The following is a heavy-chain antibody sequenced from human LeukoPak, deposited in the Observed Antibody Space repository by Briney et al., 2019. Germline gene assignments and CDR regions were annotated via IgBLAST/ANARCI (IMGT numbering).Heavy chain of an antibody. CDR1: GFTFDDYA. Sequence: GGSLRLSCAASGFTFDDYAMHWVRQAPGKGLEWVSFIRSKTYGGTTEYAASVKGRFTISRDDSKSIAYLQMNSLKTEDTAVYYCTFDYGGNTGYFQHWGQGSLVTVSS. J-gene: IGHJ1*01. CDR3: TFDYGGNTGYFQH. V-gene: IGHV3-49*04. CDR2: IRSKTYGGTT. D-gene: IGHD4-23*01.